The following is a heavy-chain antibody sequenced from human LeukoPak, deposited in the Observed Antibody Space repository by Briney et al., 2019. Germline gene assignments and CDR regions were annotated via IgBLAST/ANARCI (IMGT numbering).Heavy chain of an antibody. CDR2: INYSGST. D-gene: IGHD4/OR15-4a*01. Sequence: NPSETLSLTCTASGDSISSYFWSWMRQPPGKGLEWIAYINYSGSTNSNPSLKSRVTISVDTSKDEFSLRLGSVTAADTAVYYCARRALDNWYFDVWGRGTLVTVSS. CDR1: GDSISSYF. J-gene: IGHJ2*01. V-gene: IGHV4-59*08. CDR3: ARRALDNWYFDV.